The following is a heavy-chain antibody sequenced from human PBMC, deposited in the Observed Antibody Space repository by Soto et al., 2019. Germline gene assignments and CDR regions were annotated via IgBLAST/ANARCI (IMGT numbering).Heavy chain of an antibody. J-gene: IGHJ4*02. CDR2: INSNGSTR. CDR1: GFTFSSYW. D-gene: IGHD5-12*01. Sequence: PGGSLRLSCATSGFTFSSYWMYWVRQAPGKGLVWVSRINSNGSTREYADSVKGRFTISRDNAKNSLYLQMNSLRVEDTAMYYCARPRRDGYNFPDDYWGQGTLVTV. V-gene: IGHV3-74*03. CDR3: ARPRRDGYNFPDDY.